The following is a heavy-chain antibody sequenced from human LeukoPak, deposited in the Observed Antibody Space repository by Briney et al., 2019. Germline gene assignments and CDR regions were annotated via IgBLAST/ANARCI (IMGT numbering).Heavy chain of an antibody. V-gene: IGHV1-2*02. CDR1: GYTFTGYY. D-gene: IGHD2-2*01. CDR3: ARVQSSSTRYFDY. J-gene: IGHJ4*02. Sequence: ASVKVSCKASGYTFTGYYMHWVRPPPGQGREWMGWINPNSGDTNYAQKFQGRVTMTRDTSISTAYMELSRLRSDDTAVYYCARVQSSSTRYFDYWGQGNLVTVSS. CDR2: INPNSGDT.